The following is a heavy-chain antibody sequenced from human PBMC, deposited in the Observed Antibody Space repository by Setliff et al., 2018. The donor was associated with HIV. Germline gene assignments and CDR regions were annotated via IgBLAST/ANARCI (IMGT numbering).Heavy chain of an antibody. CDR2: IFPGDSDT. D-gene: IGHD4-17*01. J-gene: IGHJ6*03. V-gene: IGHV5-51*01. CDR1: GYNFNTDW. Sequence: PGESLKISCKGPGYNFNTDWIAWVRQKPGKGLEWMGSIFPGDSDTKYSPSFEGQVTISADKSISTAYLKWSRLRASDTGIYYCAGLRGDYVGQYNYYMDVWGEGTTVTVS. CDR3: AGLRGDYVGQYNYYMDV.